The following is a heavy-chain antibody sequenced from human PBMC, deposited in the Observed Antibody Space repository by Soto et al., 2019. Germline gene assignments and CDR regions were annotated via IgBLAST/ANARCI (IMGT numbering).Heavy chain of an antibody. CDR1: GGSVSSGSYY. D-gene: IGHD6-6*01. CDR3: AREPHEYSSSSGFDY. CDR2: IYYSGST. Sequence: PSETLSLTCTVSGGSVSSGSYYWSWIRQPPGKGLEWIGYIYYSGSTNYNPSLKSRVTISVDTSKNQFSLKLSSVTAADTAVYYCAREPHEYSSSSGFDYWGQGTLVTVSS. V-gene: IGHV4-61*01. J-gene: IGHJ4*02.